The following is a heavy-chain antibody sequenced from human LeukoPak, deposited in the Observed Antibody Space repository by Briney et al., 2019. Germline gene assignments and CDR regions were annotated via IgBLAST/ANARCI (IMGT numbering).Heavy chain of an antibody. CDR1: GGSISSSNW. D-gene: IGHD3-16*02. CDR2: IYHSGST. CDR3: ASQPIMITFGGVIAYTDY. J-gene: IGHJ4*02. Sequence: SGTLSLTCAVSGGSISSSNWWSWVRQPPGKGLEWIGEIYHSGSTNYNPSLKSRVTISVDKSKNQFPLKLSSVTAADTAVYYCASQPIMITFGGVIAYTDYWGQGTLVTVSS. V-gene: IGHV4-4*02.